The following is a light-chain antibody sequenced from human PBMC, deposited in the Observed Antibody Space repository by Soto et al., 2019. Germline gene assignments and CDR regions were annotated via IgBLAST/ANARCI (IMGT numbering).Light chain of an antibody. CDR2: DVS. J-gene: IGLJ2*01. V-gene: IGLV2-14*01. CDR3: SSYTSSSTYVV. CDR1: SSNVGGYND. Sequence: QSALTQPPSVSGSPGQSITISCTGTSSNVGGYNDVSWYQQHPGKAPKLMIYDVSNRPSGVSNRFSGSKSGTTASLTISGLQAEDEADYYCSSYTSSSTYVVFGGGTKLTVL.